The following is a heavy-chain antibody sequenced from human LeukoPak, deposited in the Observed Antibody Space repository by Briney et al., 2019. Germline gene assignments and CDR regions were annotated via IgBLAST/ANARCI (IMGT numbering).Heavy chain of an antibody. CDR3: ARVREAWYYDFWSGYPWYYYYYMDV. J-gene: IGHJ6*03. CDR1: GYSFTSYW. CDR2: IYPGDSDT. D-gene: IGHD3-3*01. V-gene: IGHV5-51*01. Sequence: GESLKISCKGSGYSFTSYWIGWVRQMPGKGLEWMGIIYPGDSDTRYSPSFQGQVTISADKSISTAYLQWSSLKASDTAMYYCARVREAWYYDFWSGYPWYYYYYMDVWGKGTTVTVSS.